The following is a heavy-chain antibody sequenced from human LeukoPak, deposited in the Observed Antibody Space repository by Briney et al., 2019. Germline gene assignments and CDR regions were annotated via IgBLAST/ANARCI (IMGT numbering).Heavy chain of an antibody. Sequence: GGSLRLSCAASGFTFSSYAMSWVRQAPGKGLEWVSAISGSGGSTYYADSVKGRFTISRDNSKNTLYLQMNSLRAEDTAVYYCAKNPSPIMITFGGAPADFDYWGQGTLVTVSS. D-gene: IGHD3-16*01. CDR1: GFTFSSYA. CDR3: AKNPSPIMITFGGAPADFDY. J-gene: IGHJ4*02. V-gene: IGHV3-23*01. CDR2: ISGSGGST.